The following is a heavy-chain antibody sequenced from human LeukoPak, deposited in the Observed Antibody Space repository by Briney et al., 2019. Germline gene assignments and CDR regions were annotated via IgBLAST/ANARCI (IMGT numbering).Heavy chain of an antibody. CDR1: GYTFTGYY. Sequence: ASVKVSCKASGYTFTGYYMHWVRQAPGQGLEWMGWINPNSGGTNYAQKFQGWVTMTRDTSISTAYMELSRLRSDDTAVYYCARGSGIAAAGTGDYWGQGTLVTVSS. D-gene: IGHD6-13*01. CDR2: INPNSGGT. V-gene: IGHV1-2*04. J-gene: IGHJ4*02. CDR3: ARGSGIAAAGTGDY.